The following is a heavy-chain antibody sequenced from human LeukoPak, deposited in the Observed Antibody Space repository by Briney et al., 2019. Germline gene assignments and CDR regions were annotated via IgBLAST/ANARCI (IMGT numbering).Heavy chain of an antibody. CDR1: GGSLSSGGYY. J-gene: IGHJ6*02. CDR3: ARDVPYCSSTSCYSSYYGMDV. CDR2: IYYSGST. D-gene: IGHD2-2*01. Sequence: SQTLSLTCTVSGGSLSSGGYYWRWIRQHPGKGLEWIGYIYYSGSTYYNPSLKSRVTISVDTSKNQFSLKLSSVTAADTAVYYCARDVPYCSSTSCYSSYYGMDVWGQGTTVTVSS. V-gene: IGHV4-31*03.